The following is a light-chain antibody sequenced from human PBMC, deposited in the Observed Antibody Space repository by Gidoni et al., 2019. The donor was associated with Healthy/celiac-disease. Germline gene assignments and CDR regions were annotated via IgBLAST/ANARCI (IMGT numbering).Light chain of an antibody. CDR2: AAS. J-gene: IGKJ5*01. CDR1: QSISSY. CDR3: KQNYSTHFT. V-gene: IGKV1-39*01. Sequence: DIQMTQSPSPLSASVGDRVTITCLASQSISSYLNWYQQKPWKATKLLLYAASSLQSGVPSRFSGSGSGTDFTLTISSLQPEDFANYYCKQNYSTHFTFGQGTRLEIK.